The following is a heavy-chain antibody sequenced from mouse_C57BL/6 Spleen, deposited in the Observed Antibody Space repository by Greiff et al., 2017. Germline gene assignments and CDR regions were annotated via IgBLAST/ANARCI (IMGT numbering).Heavy chain of an antibody. J-gene: IGHJ2*01. CDR3: ARGGLVYYFDY. CDR2: INPSTGGT. Sequence: VQLKQSGPELVKPGASVKISCKASGYSFTGYYMHWVKQSSEKSLEWIGEINPSTGGTSYNQKFKGKATLTVDKSSSTAYMQLKSLTSEDSAVYYCARGGLVYYFDYWGQGTTLTVSS. D-gene: IGHD2-4*01. CDR1: GYSFTGYY. V-gene: IGHV1-43*01.